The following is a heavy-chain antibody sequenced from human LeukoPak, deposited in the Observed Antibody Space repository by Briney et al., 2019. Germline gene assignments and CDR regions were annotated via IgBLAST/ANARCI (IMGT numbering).Heavy chain of an antibody. Sequence: GGSLRLSCAASGFTFSDYYMSWIRQAPGKGLEWVSYISSSGSTIYYAGSVKGRFTISRDNAKNSLYLQMNSLRAEDTAVYYCASRSVGATHDAFDIWGQGTMVTVSS. CDR3: ASRSVGATHDAFDI. CDR2: ISSSGSTI. V-gene: IGHV3-11*01. CDR1: GFTFSDYY. D-gene: IGHD1-26*01. J-gene: IGHJ3*02.